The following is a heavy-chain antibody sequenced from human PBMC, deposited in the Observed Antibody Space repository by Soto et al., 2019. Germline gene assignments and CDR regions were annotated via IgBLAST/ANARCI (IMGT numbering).Heavy chain of an antibody. CDR1: GFTFSSYW. CDR3: ARGSSGYYPPVGAFDI. J-gene: IGHJ3*02. Sequence: GESLKISCAASGFTFSSYWMHWVRQAPGKGLVWVSRINSDGSSTSYADSVKGRFTISRDNAKNTLYLQMNSLRAEDTAVYYCARGSSGYYPPVGAFDIWGQGTMVTVSS. V-gene: IGHV3-74*01. CDR2: INSDGSST. D-gene: IGHD3-22*01.